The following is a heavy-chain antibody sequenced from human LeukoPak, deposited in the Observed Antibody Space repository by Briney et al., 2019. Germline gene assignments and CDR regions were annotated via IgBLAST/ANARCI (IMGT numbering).Heavy chain of an antibody. D-gene: IGHD1-26*01. V-gene: IGHV3-7*01. CDR1: GFTFSSYW. Sequence: LPGGSLRLSCAASGFTFSSYWMSWVRQAPGKGLEWVANIKQDGSEKYYVDSVKGRFTISRDNAKNSLYLQMNSLRAEDTAVYYCARGGGSYHAPYYFDYWGQGTLVTVSS. CDR2: IKQDGSEK. J-gene: IGHJ4*02. CDR3: ARGGGSYHAPYYFDY.